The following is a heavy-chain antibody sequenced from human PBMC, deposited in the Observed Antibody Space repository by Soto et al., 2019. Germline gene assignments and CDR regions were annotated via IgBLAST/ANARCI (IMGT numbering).Heavy chain of an antibody. D-gene: IGHD4-17*01. Sequence: SETLSLTCIVSSGSMSSSLNHWGWIRQPPGKGLEWIGYIYHSGSTYYNPSLRSRVSISVDTSKNQFSLDLSSVTAADTAVYYCATMGTPVTGLYYFDYWGQGTLVTVSS. CDR2: IYHSGST. J-gene: IGHJ4*02. CDR1: SGSMSSSLNH. CDR3: ATMGTPVTGLYYFDY. V-gene: IGHV4-30-4*08.